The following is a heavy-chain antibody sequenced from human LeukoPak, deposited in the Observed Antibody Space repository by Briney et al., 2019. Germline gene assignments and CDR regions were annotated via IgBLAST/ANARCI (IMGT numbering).Heavy chain of an antibody. Sequence: SETLSLTCTVSGGSISTYWWSWIRQPPGKGLDWIGYIYYSGSTNYSPSLKSRVTISVDTSKSQFSLKLSSVTAADTAVYYCARALVVPAAILVYWGQGTLVTVSS. CDR1: GGSISTYW. J-gene: IGHJ4*02. CDR2: IYYSGST. D-gene: IGHD2-2*01. V-gene: IGHV4-59*12. CDR3: ARALVVPAAILVY.